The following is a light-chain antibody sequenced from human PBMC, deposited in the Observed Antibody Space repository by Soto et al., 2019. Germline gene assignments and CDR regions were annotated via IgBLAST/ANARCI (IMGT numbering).Light chain of an antibody. CDR2: DVS. Sequence: QSALTQPASVSGSPGQSITISCTGTSSDVDGYNYVSWYQQHPGKAPKLMIYDVSNRPSGVSNRFSGSKSGNTASLTISGLQAEDEADYYCSSYTTSSSLLFGGGTKLTVL. J-gene: IGLJ2*01. CDR3: SSYTTSSSLL. CDR1: SSDVDGYNY. V-gene: IGLV2-14*01.